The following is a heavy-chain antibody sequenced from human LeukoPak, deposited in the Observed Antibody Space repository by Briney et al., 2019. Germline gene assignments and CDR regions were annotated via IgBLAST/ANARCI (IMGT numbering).Heavy chain of an antibody. Sequence: ASVKVSCKASGYTFIGYYMHWVRQAPGQGLEWMGWINPNSGGIKYAQKFQGRVTMTRDTSISTAYMELSRLRSDDTAVYYCARYCSGTSCYGGFDYWGQGTLVTVSS. J-gene: IGHJ4*02. CDR1: GYTFIGYY. D-gene: IGHD2-2*01. V-gene: IGHV1-2*02. CDR2: INPNSGGI. CDR3: ARYCSGTSCYGGFDY.